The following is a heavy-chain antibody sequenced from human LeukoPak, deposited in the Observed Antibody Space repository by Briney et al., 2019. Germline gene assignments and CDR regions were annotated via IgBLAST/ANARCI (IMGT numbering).Heavy chain of an antibody. CDR3: ARGGPGGYGYYFPNDY. Sequence: SGTLSLTCAVSGGSVSSRNWWSWVRQPPGKGLEWMGGIFHSGSTNYNPSLKSRVTISVDTSKNQFSLKLSSVTAADTAVYYCARGGPGGYGYYFPNDYWGQGTLVTVSS. CDR1: GGSVSSRNW. V-gene: IGHV4-4*02. D-gene: IGHD3-3*01. J-gene: IGHJ4*02. CDR2: IFHSGST.